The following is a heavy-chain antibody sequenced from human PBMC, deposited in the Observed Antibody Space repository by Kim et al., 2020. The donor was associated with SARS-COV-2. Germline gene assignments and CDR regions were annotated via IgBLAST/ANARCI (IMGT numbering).Heavy chain of an antibody. CDR3: ARDPIAVAGYDAFDI. J-gene: IGHJ3*02. V-gene: IGHV3-33*01. D-gene: IGHD6-19*01. Sequence: GGSLRLSCAASGFTFSSYGMHWVRQAPGKGLEWVAVIWYDGSNKYYADSVKGRFTISRDNSKNTLYLQMNSLRAEDTAVYYCARDPIAVAGYDAFDIWGQGTMVTVSS. CDR1: GFTFSSYG. CDR2: IWYDGSNK.